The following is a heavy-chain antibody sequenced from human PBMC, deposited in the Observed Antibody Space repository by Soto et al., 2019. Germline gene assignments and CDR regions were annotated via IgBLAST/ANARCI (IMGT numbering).Heavy chain of an antibody. CDR2: ISSGSHFI. Sequence: VQLVESGGGLVKPGGSLRLSCAASGFNFPGYSMNWVRQAPGKGLEWVAAISSGSHFIYYADSVRGRFTISRDNARDSLLLQMNSLRAGDTGVYFCARDQSHGQMLLPYFDYWGQGTLVTVSS. V-gene: IGHV3-21*04. D-gene: IGHD3-10*02. CDR3: ARDQSHGQMLLPYFDY. CDR1: GFNFPGYS. J-gene: IGHJ4*02.